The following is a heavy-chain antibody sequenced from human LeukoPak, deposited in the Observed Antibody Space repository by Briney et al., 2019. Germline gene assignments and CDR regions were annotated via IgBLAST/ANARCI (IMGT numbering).Heavy chain of an antibody. D-gene: IGHD2-15*01. Sequence: ASVKVSCKASGYTFTAYYIHWVRQAPGQGLEWMGWIDANSGDTKYAQKFQGRITISRDTSIGTAYLGLSSLISDDTAVYYCASEAFCAGGRCYLQRVSSWGPGTLVTVSS. V-gene: IGHV1-2*02. CDR3: ASEAFCAGGRCYLQRVSS. CDR1: GYTFTAYY. CDR2: IDANSGDT. J-gene: IGHJ5*02.